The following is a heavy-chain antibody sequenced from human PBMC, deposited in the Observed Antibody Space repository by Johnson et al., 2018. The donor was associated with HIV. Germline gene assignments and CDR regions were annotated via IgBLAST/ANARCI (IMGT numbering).Heavy chain of an antibody. Sequence: VQLVESGGGVVQPGRSLRLSCAASGFTFSSYAMHWVRQAPCKGLEWVAVISYDGSNKYYADSVKGRFTISRDNSKNTLYLQMNSLRAEDTAVYYCARAGANYYYDSSGYGAFDIWGQGTMVTVSS. CDR1: GFTFSSYA. CDR2: ISYDGSNK. D-gene: IGHD3-22*01. V-gene: IGHV3-30-3*01. CDR3: ARAGANYYYDSSGYGAFDI. J-gene: IGHJ3*02.